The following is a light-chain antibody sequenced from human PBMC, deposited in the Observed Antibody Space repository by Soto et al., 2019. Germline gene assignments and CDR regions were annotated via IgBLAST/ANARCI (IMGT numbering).Light chain of an antibody. V-gene: IGKV3-15*01. CDR1: QSVSSK. J-gene: IGKJ1*01. Sequence: EIVMTQSPATLSVSPGEGATLSCRARQSVSSKLAWYQQRPGQAPRLLIYDASTRATGVPGRFRGSGSGTEFTLTISSLQSEDFAFYYCQQYNDWPRTFGKGTKVEIK. CDR3: QQYNDWPRT. CDR2: DAS.